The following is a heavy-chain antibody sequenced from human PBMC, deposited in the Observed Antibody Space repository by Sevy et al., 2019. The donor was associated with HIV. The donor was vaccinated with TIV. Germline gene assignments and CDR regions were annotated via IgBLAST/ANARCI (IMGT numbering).Heavy chain of an antibody. Sequence: ASVKVSCKASGGTFSSYAISWVRQAPGQGLEWMGGIIHIFGTANYAQKFQGRVTITADESTGTAYMELSSLRSEDTAVYYCALSFVVVPAAMTQMVSRGAFDYWGQGTLVTVSS. D-gene: IGHD2-2*01. CDR2: IIHIFGTA. J-gene: IGHJ4*02. CDR3: ALSFVVVPAAMTQMVSRGAFDY. CDR1: GGTFSSYA. V-gene: IGHV1-69*13.